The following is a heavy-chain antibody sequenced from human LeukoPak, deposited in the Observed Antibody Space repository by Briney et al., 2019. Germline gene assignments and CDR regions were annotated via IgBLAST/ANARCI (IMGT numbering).Heavy chain of an antibody. CDR1: GGSISSYY. J-gene: IGHJ3*02. CDR2: IYTSGST. D-gene: IGHD2-15*01. Sequence: SETLSLTCTVSGGSISSYYWSWIRQPAGKGREWIGRIYTSGSTNYNPSLKSRVTMSVDTSKNRFSLKLSSVTAADTAVYYCAREDIVVVVAPSSPAFDIWGQGTMVTVSS. CDR3: AREDIVVVVAPSSPAFDI. V-gene: IGHV4-4*07.